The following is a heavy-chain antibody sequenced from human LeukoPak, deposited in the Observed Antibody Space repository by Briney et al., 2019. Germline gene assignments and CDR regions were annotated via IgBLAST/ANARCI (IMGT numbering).Heavy chain of an antibody. CDR2: ISGSGGST. D-gene: IGHD3-10*01. Sequence: GGSLRLSCAASGFTFSDYYMSWVRQAPGKGLEWVSGISGSGGSTYYADSVKGRFTISRDNSKNTLYLQMNSLRAEDTAVYYCAGRGSGSYFDYWGQGTLVTVSS. V-gene: IGHV3-23*01. CDR3: AGRGSGSYFDY. J-gene: IGHJ4*02. CDR1: GFTFSDYY.